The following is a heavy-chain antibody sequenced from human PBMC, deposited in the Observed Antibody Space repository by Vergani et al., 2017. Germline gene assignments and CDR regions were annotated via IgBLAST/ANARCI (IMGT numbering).Heavy chain of an antibody. Sequence: QVQLQESGPGLVKPSQTLSLTCTVSGGSISSGSYYWSWIRQPAGKGLEWIGRIYTSGSTNYNPSLKRRVTISVDTSKNQFSLKLSSVTAADTAVYYCARDGAPGTAIIGNWFDPWGQGTLVTVSS. V-gene: IGHV4-61*02. CDR1: GGSISSGSYY. D-gene: IGHD3-3*01. CDR2: IYTSGST. CDR3: ARDGAPGTAIIGNWFDP. J-gene: IGHJ5*02.